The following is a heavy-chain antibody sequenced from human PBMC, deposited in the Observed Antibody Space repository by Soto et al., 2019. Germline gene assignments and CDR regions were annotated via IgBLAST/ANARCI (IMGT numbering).Heavy chain of an antibody. CDR3: AREPTTAVFNYGMDV. V-gene: IGHV3-7*01. Sequence: EVQLVESGGGLVQPGGSLRLSCAASGFTLNNYWMSWVRQAPGKGLEWVANINQNGRDKYYVDSLKGRFTISRDNTKELGYLQMNSLRAEDTAVYYCAREPTTAVFNYGMDVWGQGTTVTVSS. CDR1: GFTLNNYW. D-gene: IGHD6-13*01. J-gene: IGHJ6*02. CDR2: INQNGRDK.